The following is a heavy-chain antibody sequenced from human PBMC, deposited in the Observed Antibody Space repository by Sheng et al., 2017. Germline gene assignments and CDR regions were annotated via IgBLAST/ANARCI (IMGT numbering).Heavy chain of an antibody. CDR1: GFTFSTYA. V-gene: IGHV3-30*04. D-gene: IGHD3-22*01. CDR2: ISYDGSNK. Sequence: QVQLVESGGGVVQPGSSLRLSCAASGFTFSTYAMHWVRQAPGKGLEWVAIISYDGSNKYYADSVKGRFTISRDNSKNTVYLQMNSLRAEDTAVYYCARVYDSSGYGDYWGQGTLVTVSS. CDR3: ARVYDSSGYGDY. J-gene: IGHJ4*02.